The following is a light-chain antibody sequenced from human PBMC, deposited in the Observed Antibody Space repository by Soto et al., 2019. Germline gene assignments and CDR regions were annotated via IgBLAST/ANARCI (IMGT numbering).Light chain of an antibody. Sequence: EIVLTQSPGALSLSPGERATLSCRASQSVSSRYIAWYQEKPGQAPRLLIYGASSRATGIPDRFSGSGSGTDFTLTISKLEPEDFAVYYCQQYERALSFGGGTKGEIK. V-gene: IGKV3-20*01. CDR2: GAS. J-gene: IGKJ4*01. CDR3: QQYERALS. CDR1: QSVSSRY.